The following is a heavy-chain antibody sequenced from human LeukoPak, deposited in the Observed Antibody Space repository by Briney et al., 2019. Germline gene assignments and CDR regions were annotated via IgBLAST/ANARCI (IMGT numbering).Heavy chain of an antibody. D-gene: IGHD3-10*01. V-gene: IGHV4-34*01. J-gene: IGHJ5*02. CDR2: INHSGST. CDR3: ASFTGGSGSYYSPLS. CDR1: GGSFSGYY. Sequence: SETLSLTCAVYGGSFSGYYWSWIRLPPGKGLEWIGEINHSGSTNYNPSLKSRVTISVDTSKNQFSLKLSSVTAADTAVYYCASFTGGSGSYYSPLSWGQGTLVTVSS.